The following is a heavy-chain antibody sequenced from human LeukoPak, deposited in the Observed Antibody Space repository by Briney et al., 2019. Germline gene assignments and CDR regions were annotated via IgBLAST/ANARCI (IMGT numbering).Heavy chain of an antibody. J-gene: IGHJ5*02. CDR3: ARVDYDFWSGYPNWFDP. CDR2: IYYSGST. V-gene: IGHV4-59*01. Sequence: PSETLSLTCTVSGGSISSYYWSWIRQPPGKGLKWIGYIYYSGSTNYNPSLKSRVTISVDTSKNQFSLKLSSVTAADTAVYYCARVDYDFWSGYPNWFDPWGQGTLVTVSS. CDR1: GGSISSYY. D-gene: IGHD3-3*01.